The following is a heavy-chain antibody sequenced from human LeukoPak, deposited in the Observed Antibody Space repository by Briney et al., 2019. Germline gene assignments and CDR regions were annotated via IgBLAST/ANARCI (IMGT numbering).Heavy chain of an antibody. J-gene: IGHJ5*02. Sequence: GGSLRLSCAASGFAFSNHAMGWVRQAPGKGLEWVSGISGDGGRTWYADSVKGRFTISRDNSKNTLYLQMSSLRDEDTAVYYCAKLYSSGWLGLSSWGQGTLVTVSS. CDR2: ISGDGGRT. CDR3: AKLYSSGWLGLSS. CDR1: GFAFSNHA. V-gene: IGHV3-23*01. D-gene: IGHD6-19*01.